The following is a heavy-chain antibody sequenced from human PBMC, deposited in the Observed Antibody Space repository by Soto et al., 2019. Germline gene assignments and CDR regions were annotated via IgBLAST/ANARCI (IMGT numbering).Heavy chain of an antibody. J-gene: IGHJ3*02. CDR3: ARGVGYEDDAFDI. CDR2: INTDGSST. Sequence: LSLTCAASGFPFSSYWMHWVRQAPGKGLVWVSRINTDGSSTSYADSVKGRFTISRDNAKNTLYLQMNSLRAEDTAVYYCARGVGYEDDAFDIWGQGTMVTVSS. CDR1: GFPFSSYW. V-gene: IGHV3-74*01. D-gene: IGHD5-12*01.